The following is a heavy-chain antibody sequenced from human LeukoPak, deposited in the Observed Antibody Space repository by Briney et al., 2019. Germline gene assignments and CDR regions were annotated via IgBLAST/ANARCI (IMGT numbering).Heavy chain of an antibody. Sequence: SETLSLTCTVSGGXISSYYCSWIRQPPGKGLEWIGYIYYSGSTNYNPSLKSRVTISVDTSKNQFSLKLSSVTAADTAVYYCARLSYSSSWYIDYWGQGTLVTVSS. D-gene: IGHD6-13*01. CDR1: GGXISSYY. V-gene: IGHV4-59*08. CDR3: ARLSYSSSWYIDY. CDR2: IYYSGST. J-gene: IGHJ4*02.